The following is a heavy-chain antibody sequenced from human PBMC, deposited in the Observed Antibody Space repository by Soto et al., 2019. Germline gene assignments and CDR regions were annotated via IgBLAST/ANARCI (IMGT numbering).Heavy chain of an antibody. CDR1: GFTLSNYD. CDR3: AKRDCTCDFGAPALDY. J-gene: IGHJ4*02. V-gene: IGHV3-23*01. Sequence: EVQLLESGGGSVQSGGSLRLSCAATGFTLSNYDMTWVRQAPGKGLEWVSSIRGSGANTYYADSVKGRFTISRDLSKNTLYLEMNSLRVDDTAVYYCAKRDCTCDFGAPALDYWGQGTLVSVSS. D-gene: IGHD2-8*01. CDR2: IRGSGANT.